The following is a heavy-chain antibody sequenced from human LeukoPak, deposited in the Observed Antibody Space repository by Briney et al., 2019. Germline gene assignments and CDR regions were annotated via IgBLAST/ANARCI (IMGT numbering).Heavy chain of an antibody. CDR2: ISSSGGST. CDR3: AKVTAAAGLIIDY. Sequence: PGGSLRLSCAASGFTFSSYAMSWVRQAPGKGLEWVSAISSSGGSTYYADSVKGRFTISRDNSKNTLYLQMNSLRAEDTAVYYCAKVTAAAGLIIDYWGQGTLVTVSS. V-gene: IGHV3-23*01. CDR1: GFTFSSYA. J-gene: IGHJ4*02. D-gene: IGHD6-13*01.